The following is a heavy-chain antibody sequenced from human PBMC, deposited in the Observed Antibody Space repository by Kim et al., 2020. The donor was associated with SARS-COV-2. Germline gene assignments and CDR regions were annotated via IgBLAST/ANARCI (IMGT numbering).Heavy chain of an antibody. CDR3: ARDFNGSGSAY. V-gene: IGHV1-2*02. Sequence: ASVKVSCKASGYTFTDYYMHWVRQAPGQGLEWVGWINPKSGGTIYAQKFQGRVTVTRDTSISTAYMELSGLTSDDTAVYYCARDFNGSGSAYWGQGTLVTVSS. CDR2: INPKSGGT. D-gene: IGHD3-10*01. CDR1: GYTFTDYY. J-gene: IGHJ4*02.